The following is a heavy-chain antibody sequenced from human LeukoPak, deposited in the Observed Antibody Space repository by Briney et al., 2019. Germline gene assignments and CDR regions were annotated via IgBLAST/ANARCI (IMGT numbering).Heavy chain of an antibody. D-gene: IGHD6-19*01. Sequence: PSETLSLTCTVSGDSFSSVTDYWAWIRQPPGKGLSGFGIGDYRGGTYYNPSLESRVAISADMSKDQFSLKLTSVTGADTAVYYCAGERGEEYSSGWYKRNYFDNWGQGIRVTVSS. CDR3: AGERGEEYSSGWYKRNYFDN. V-gene: IGHV4-39*07. CDR2: GDYRGGT. CDR1: GDSFSSVTDY. J-gene: IGHJ4*02.